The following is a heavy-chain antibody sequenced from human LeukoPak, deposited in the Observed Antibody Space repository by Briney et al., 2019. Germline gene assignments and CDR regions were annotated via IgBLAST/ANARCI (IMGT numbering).Heavy chain of an antibody. J-gene: IGHJ6*03. CDR2: INPNSGGT. V-gene: IGHV1-2*02. Sequence: ASVKVSCKASGYTFTGYYMHWVRQAPGQGLEWMGWINPNSGGTNCAQKFQGRVTMTRDTSISTAYMELSRLRSDDTAVYYCARAGYDLDHYYYYYMDVWGKGTTVTVSS. CDR3: ARAGYDLDHYYYYYMDV. CDR1: GYTFTGYY. D-gene: IGHD5-12*01.